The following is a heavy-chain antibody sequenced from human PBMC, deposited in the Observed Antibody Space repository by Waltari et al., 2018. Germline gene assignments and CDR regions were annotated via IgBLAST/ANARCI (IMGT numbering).Heavy chain of an antibody. CDR1: GFTSDDYS. Sequence: EVQVGESGGGLVKHGRPLRLSGEASGFTSDDYSMHWVRQAPGKGLEWVSGISWNSGSIGYADSVKGRFTISRDNAKNSLYLQMNSLRAEDMALYYCAKGHISNDFWSGSLDFWGQGTLVTVSS. V-gene: IGHV3-9*02. D-gene: IGHD3-3*01. J-gene: IGHJ4*02. CDR2: ISWNSGSI. CDR3: AKGHISNDFWSGSLDF.